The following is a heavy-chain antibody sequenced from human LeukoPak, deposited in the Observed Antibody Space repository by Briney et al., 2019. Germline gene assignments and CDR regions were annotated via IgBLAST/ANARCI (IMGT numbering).Heavy chain of an antibody. Sequence: ASVKVSCKASGYTFTSYDINWVRQATGQGLEWMGWMNPNSGNTGYAQKFQGRVTMTRNTSISTAYMELSSLRSEDTAVYYCARVSEERRGYSSSWPYWYFDLWGRGTLVTASS. CDR1: GYTFTSYD. J-gene: IGHJ2*01. D-gene: IGHD6-13*01. CDR2: MNPNSGNT. CDR3: ARVSEERRGYSSSWPYWYFDL. V-gene: IGHV1-8*01.